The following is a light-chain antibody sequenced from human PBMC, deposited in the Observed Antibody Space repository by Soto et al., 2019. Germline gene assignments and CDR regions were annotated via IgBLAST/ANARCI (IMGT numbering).Light chain of an antibody. CDR2: EVD. J-gene: IGLJ1*01. CDR3: SSYAGSNIYV. V-gene: IGLV2-8*01. Sequence: QSVLTQPPSASWSPGQSVTISCTGTSSDVGGYNYVSWYQQHPGKAPKLMIYEVDKRPSGVPDRFSGSKSGNTASLTVSGLQAEDEADYYCSSYAGSNIYVFGTGTKVTVL. CDR1: SSDVGGYNY.